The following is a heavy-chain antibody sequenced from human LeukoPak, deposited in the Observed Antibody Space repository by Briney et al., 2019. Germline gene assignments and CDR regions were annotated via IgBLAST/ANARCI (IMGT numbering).Heavy chain of an antibody. CDR1: GFIFSSYG. V-gene: IGHV3-30*02. CDR2: IRYDGSNK. D-gene: IGHD2-2*02. J-gene: IGHJ6*03. Sequence: GGSLRLSCAASGFIFSSYGMHWVRQAPGKGLEWVAFIRYDGSNKYYADSVKGRFTISRDNSKNTLYLQMNSLRVEDTAVYYCAKDPKGVVSGVVPAAIKGVAVRYYMDVWGKGTTVTVSS. CDR3: AKDPKGVVSGVVPAAIKGVAVRYYMDV.